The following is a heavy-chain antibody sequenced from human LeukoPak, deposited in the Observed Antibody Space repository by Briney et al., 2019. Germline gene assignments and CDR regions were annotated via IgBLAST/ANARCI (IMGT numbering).Heavy chain of an antibody. CDR2: LYTDDTT. CDR3: ARGGAFYWNPRY. D-gene: IGHD1-1*01. V-gene: IGHV3-53*01. J-gene: IGHJ4*02. CDR1: GFTVSDYY. Sequence: GGSLRLSCVASGFTVSDYYMSWLRQPPGKELEWVSLLYTDDTTIYADSVEGRFTISRDDSKNTIYLHMPTLRGEDTAVYYCARGGAFYWNPRYWGQGTLVTVSS.